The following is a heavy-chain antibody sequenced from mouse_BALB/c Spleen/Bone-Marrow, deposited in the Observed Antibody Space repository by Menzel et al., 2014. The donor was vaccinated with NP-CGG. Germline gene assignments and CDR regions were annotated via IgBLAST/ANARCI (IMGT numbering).Heavy chain of an antibody. Sequence: QVQLQQSGAELVMPGASVKMSCKASGHTFTDYWMHWVQQRPGQGLEWIGAIDTSDSYTSYNQKFKGKATLTVDESSNTAYMQLSSLTSEDSAVYYCARSNYKYDPLAYWGQGTLVTVSA. V-gene: IGHV1-69*01. CDR2: IDTSDSYT. J-gene: IGHJ3*01. D-gene: IGHD2-14*01. CDR1: GHTFTDYW. CDR3: ARSNYKYDPLAY.